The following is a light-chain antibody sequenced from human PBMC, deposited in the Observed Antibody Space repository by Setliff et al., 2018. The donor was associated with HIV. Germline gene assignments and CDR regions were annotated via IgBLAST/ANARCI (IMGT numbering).Light chain of an antibody. CDR3: NSYTTGSTLVV. V-gene: IGLV2-14*01. Sequence: QSALAQPASVSGSPGQSITISCTGTSSDVGAYDFVSWYQQHPGKAPKLVVYDVTNRPSGVSNRFSGSKSGNTASLTISGLQAEDEADYYCNSYTTGSTLVVFGGGTQLTVL. CDR1: SSDVGAYDF. J-gene: IGLJ2*01. CDR2: DVT.